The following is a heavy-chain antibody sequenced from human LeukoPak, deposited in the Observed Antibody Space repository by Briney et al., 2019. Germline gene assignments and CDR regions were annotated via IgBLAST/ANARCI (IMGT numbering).Heavy chain of an antibody. J-gene: IGHJ4*02. V-gene: IGHV3-73*01. CDR2: IRSKANSYAT. CDR3: ARNMVRGVILHPSIGY. CDR1: GFTFSGSA. D-gene: IGHD3-10*01. Sequence: GGSLRLSCTASGFTFSGSAMHWVRQASGKGLEWVGRIRSKANSYATVYAASVKGRFTISRDDSKNTAYLQMNSLKTEDTAVYYCARNMVRGVILHPSIGYWGQGTLVTVSS.